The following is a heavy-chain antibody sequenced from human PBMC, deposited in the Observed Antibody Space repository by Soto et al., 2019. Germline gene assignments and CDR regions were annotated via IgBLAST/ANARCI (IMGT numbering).Heavy chain of an antibody. J-gene: IGHJ3*02. CDR2: ISGSGYST. Sequence: EVQLLESGGGLVQPGGSLRLSCAASGFTFSGYAMSWVRQAPGKGPEWVSIISGSGYSTYYPDSVKGRFTISRDNSKKTLYMQMNSLRAEDRAVYYCAKGVGSTIFGVDRPDAFDIWGQGTTVTVS. V-gene: IGHV3-23*01. CDR1: GFTFSGYA. D-gene: IGHD3-3*01. CDR3: AKGVGSTIFGVDRPDAFDI.